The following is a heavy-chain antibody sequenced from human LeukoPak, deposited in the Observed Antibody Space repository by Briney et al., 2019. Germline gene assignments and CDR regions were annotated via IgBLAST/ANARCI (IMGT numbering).Heavy chain of an antibody. CDR1: GGSFSGYY. CDR3: ARARKRYFDWLSNFGY. Sequence: PSETLSLTCAVCGGSFSGYYWSWIHQPPGKGLEWIGEINHSGSTNYNPSLKSRVTISVDTSKNQFSLKLSSVTAADTAVYYCARARKRYFDWLSNFGYWGQGTLVTVSS. V-gene: IGHV4-34*01. D-gene: IGHD3-9*01. J-gene: IGHJ4*02. CDR2: INHSGST.